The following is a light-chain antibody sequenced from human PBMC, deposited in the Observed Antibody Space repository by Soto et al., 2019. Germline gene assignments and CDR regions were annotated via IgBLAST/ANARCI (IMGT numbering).Light chain of an antibody. V-gene: IGKV3-11*01. Sequence: EIVLTQSPATLSLSPGARATLSCRASQSVRNDLVWYHQKAGQAPRVLIYSACHSATGIPARFSGSGSGKEFTLTISSLEPEDLAVYYCQQRTKSPPTFGGGTKVEIK. CDR1: QSVRND. CDR2: SAC. J-gene: IGKJ4*01. CDR3: QQRTKSPPT.